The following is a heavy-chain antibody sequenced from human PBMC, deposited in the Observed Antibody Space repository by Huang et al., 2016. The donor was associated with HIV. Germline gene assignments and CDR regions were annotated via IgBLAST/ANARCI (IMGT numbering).Heavy chain of an antibody. J-gene: IGHJ3*02. Sequence: QVQLVQSGAEVKKPGASVKVSCKVSGYTLTELSIHWVRQAPGKGLEWMGGFATEQWETIDAQNVQGRVTMTEDTSTDTAYMELHSLRPEDTAVYYCAAGYDTYYDIWGQGTMVIASS. D-gene: IGHD2-21*01. CDR3: AAGYDTYYDI. CDR1: GYTLTELS. V-gene: IGHV1-24*01. CDR2: FATEQWET.